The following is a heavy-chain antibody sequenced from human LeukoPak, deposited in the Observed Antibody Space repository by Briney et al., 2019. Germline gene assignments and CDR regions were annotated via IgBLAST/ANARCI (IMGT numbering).Heavy chain of an antibody. D-gene: IGHD1-26*01. CDR3: AKWGHSGSYYVSYYFDY. Sequence: AGGSLRLSCAASGFTFSSYSMNRVRQAPGKGLEWVSSISSSSSYIYYADSVKGRFTISRDNSKNTLYLQMNSLRAEDTAVYYCAKWGHSGSYYVSYYFDYWGQGTLVTVSS. V-gene: IGHV3-21*04. J-gene: IGHJ4*02. CDR2: ISSSSSYI. CDR1: GFTFSSYS.